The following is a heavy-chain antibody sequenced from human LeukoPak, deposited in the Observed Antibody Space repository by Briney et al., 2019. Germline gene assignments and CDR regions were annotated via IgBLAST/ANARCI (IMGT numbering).Heavy chain of an antibody. V-gene: IGHV4-61*02. CDR1: GGSISSGSYY. CDR2: IYTSGST. D-gene: IGHD3-22*01. CDR3: ARARESGYYPHDAFDI. J-gene: IGHJ3*02. Sequence: NPSETLSLTCTVSGGSISSGSYYWSWIRQPAGKGLEWIGRIYTSGSTNYNPSLKSRVTISVDTSKNQFSLKLSSVTAADTAVYYCARARESGYYPHDAFDIWGQGTMVTVSS.